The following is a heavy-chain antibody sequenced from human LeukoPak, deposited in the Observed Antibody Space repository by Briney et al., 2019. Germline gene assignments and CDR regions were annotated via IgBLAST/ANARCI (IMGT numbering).Heavy chain of an antibody. V-gene: IGHV4-34*01. CDR3: ARVKGYYYGSGSYYNSKPFDY. D-gene: IGHD3-10*01. J-gene: IGHJ4*02. CDR1: GGSFSGYY. Sequence: SETLSLTCAVYGGSFSGYYLSWIRQPPGKGLEWIGEINHSGSTNYNPSLKSRVTISVDTSKNQFSLKLSSVTAADTAVYYCARVKGYYYGSGSYYNSKPFDYWGQGTLVTVSS. CDR2: INHSGST.